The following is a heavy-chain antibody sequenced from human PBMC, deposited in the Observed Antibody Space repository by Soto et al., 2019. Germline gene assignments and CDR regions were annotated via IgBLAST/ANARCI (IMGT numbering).Heavy chain of an antibody. CDR3: GKDWAGSAVAGIDY. CDR2: ITGCGDRA. D-gene: IGHD6-19*01. V-gene: IGHV3-23*01. J-gene: IGHJ4*02. Sequence: EVQLLESGGALVQPGGSLRLSCVGSGFRFSSYSMTWVRQAPGKGLEWVSAITGCGDRAYSADSVRGRFTISRDNAKHPLYLQINSLRAEDTAVYYCGKDWAGSAVAGIDYWGQGTLVTVSS. CDR1: GFRFSSYS.